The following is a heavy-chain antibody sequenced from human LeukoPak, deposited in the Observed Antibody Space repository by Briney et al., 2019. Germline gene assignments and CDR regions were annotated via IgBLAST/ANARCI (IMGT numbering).Heavy chain of an antibody. CDR1: GDSISSYY. V-gene: IGHV4-4*07. CDR3: ARAPDYDSYYYYYMDV. J-gene: IGHJ6*03. CDR2: MYTSGST. D-gene: IGHD3-16*01. Sequence: PSETLSLTCTVSGDSISSYYWSWIRQPAGKGLECIGRMYTSGSTNYNPSLKGRVTISVDKSKNQFTLKLSSVTAADTAVYYCARAPDYDSYYYYYMDVWGKGTTVTVSS.